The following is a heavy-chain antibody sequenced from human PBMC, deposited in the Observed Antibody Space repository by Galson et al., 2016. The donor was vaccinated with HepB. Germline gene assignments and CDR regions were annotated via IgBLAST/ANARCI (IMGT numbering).Heavy chain of an antibody. J-gene: IGHJ1*01. V-gene: IGHV4-4*02. Sequence: VATSNWWIWVLQPPGKGLEWIGEIYHSGSTNYNPSLKSRVTISVDKSKNQFSLKMRSVTAADTAVYYCARGSYFYDSSGYATSAEYFQVWGQGTLVTVSS. D-gene: IGHD3-22*01. CDR2: IYHSGST. CDR3: ARGSYFYDSSGYATSAEYFQV. CDR1: VATSNW.